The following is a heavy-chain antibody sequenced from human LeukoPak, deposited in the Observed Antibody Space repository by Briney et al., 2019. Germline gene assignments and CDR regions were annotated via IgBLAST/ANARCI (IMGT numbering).Heavy chain of an antibody. V-gene: IGHV3-21*01. CDR1: GFTFSSYS. Sequence: GGSLRLSCAASGFTFSSYSMNWVRQAPGKGLEWVSSISSSSSYIYYADSVKSRFTISRDNAKNSLYLQMNSLRAEDTAVYYCARDLYSSSWYRVPFYWGQGTLVTVSS. CDR2: ISSSSSYI. D-gene: IGHD6-13*01. CDR3: ARDLYSSSWYRVPFY. J-gene: IGHJ4*02.